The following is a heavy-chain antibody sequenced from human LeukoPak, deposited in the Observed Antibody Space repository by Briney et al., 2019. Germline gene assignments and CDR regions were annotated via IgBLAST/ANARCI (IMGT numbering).Heavy chain of an antibody. CDR2: ISKNGKTI. V-gene: IGHV3-11*01. CDR1: GFTFSDYY. J-gene: IGHJ3*02. D-gene: IGHD1-26*01. Sequence: GGSLRLSCAASGFTFSDYYMSWIRQAPGKGLEWLSYISKNGKTIYYADSVEGRFTISRDNAKKSVYLQMNSLRAEDTAVYYCATHSGSYVAFDIWGQGTMVTVSS. CDR3: ATHSGSYVAFDI.